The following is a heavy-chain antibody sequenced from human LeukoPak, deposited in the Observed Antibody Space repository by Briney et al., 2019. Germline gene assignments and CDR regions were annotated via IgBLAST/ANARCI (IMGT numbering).Heavy chain of an antibody. Sequence: GGSLRLSCAASGFTFSSYAMHWVRQAPGKGLEWVAVISYDGSNKYYADSVKGRFTISRDNSKNTLYLQMNSLRAEDTAVYYCARDSHDYGDYGDFQHWGKGTLVTVSS. V-gene: IGHV3-30-3*01. J-gene: IGHJ1*01. D-gene: IGHD4-17*01. CDR3: ARDSHDYGDYGDFQH. CDR2: ISYDGSNK. CDR1: GFTFSSYA.